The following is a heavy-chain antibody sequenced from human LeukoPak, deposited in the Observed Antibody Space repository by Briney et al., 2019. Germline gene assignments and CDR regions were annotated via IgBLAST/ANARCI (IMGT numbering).Heavy chain of an antibody. Sequence: PSETLTLTCTASGCSFSSYKWHWIRQPPGKGLEWIGRIYSSGSTNYTPSLKGRVTMSVDTSKNKFSLKLSSVTAADTAVYYCARGIVGATAPDYWGPGALVIVSS. CDR3: ARGIVGATAPDY. J-gene: IGHJ4*02. CDR2: IYSSGST. D-gene: IGHD1-26*01. CDR1: GCSFSSYK. V-gene: IGHV4-4*07.